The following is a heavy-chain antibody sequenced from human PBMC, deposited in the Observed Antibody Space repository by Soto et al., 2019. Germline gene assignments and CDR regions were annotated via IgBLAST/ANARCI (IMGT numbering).Heavy chain of an antibody. Sequence: SETLSLTCTVSGGSISSSSYYWGWIRQPPGKGLEWIGSIYYSGSTYYNSSLKSRVTISVDTSKNQFSLKLSSVTAADTAVYYCARQKVGATLYYYYGMDVWGQGTTVTVSS. D-gene: IGHD1-26*01. J-gene: IGHJ6*02. CDR2: IYYSGST. V-gene: IGHV4-39*01. CDR1: GGSISSSSYY. CDR3: ARQKVGATLYYYYGMDV.